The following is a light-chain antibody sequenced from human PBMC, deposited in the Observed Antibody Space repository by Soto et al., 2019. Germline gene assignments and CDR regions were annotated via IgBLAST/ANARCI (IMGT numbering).Light chain of an antibody. V-gene: IGLV2-8*01. CDR3: SSYAGSSNYV. CDR2: GVT. J-gene: IGLJ1*01. Sequence: QSVLTQPPSASGSPGQSVTISCTGTSSDVGGYNYVSWYQQHPGKAPKLMIYGVTKRPSGVPDRFSGSKSGNTASLTVSGLQAEDEAYYYCSSYAGSSNYVFGTGTKLTVL. CDR1: SSDVGGYNY.